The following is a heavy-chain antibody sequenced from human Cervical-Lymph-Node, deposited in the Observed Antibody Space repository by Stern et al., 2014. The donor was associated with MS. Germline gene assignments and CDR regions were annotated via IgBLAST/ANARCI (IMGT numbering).Heavy chain of an antibody. CDR2: LFPFFGTP. J-gene: IGHJ4*02. Sequence: QVQLVQSGTEVKKPGSSVKVSCKAAGDTFDSYGISCVRQAPGQGLEWMGGLFPFFGTPIYAQKFQGRVTMTADESTTTAYMDLTSLSVEDTAVYYCATSTYGLVHWGQGTLVTVSS. V-gene: IGHV1-69*12. CDR1: GDTFDSYG. D-gene: IGHD3-10*01. CDR3: ATSTYGLVH.